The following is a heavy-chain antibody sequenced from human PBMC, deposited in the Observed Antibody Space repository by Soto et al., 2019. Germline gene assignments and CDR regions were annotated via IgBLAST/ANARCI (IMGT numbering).Heavy chain of an antibody. CDR1: GFTFSDYW. CDR3: ARIEYS. CDR2: ISSDGSTT. V-gene: IGHV3-74*01. Sequence: GGSLRLSCAASGFTFSDYWMHWVRQVPGKGLVWVSRISSDGSTTTYADSVKGRFTISRDNAKNMVYLQMNSLRAEDTAVYYCARIEYSWGQGTMVTVSS. J-gene: IGHJ3*01. D-gene: IGHD6-6*01.